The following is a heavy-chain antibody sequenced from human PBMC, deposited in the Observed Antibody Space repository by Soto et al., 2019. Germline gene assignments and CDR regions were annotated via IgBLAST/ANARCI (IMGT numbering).Heavy chain of an antibody. CDR2: INAANGNT. J-gene: IGHJ5*02. Sequence: QVQLVQSGAEVMRPGASVKVSCKASGYTFTIFAVHWFGRAPGQGLGWLGWINAANGNTEYFERFRGRVTITRDISASTVHMELTGLTSEDTAVYYCARRFMSAGWLDPWGQGTLVTVSS. CDR1: GYTFTIFA. V-gene: IGHV1-3*01. CDR3: ARRFMSAGWLDP. D-gene: IGHD3-10*01.